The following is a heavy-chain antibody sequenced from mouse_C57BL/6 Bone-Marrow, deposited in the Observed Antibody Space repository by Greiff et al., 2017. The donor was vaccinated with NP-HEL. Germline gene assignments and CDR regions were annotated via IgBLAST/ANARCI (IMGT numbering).Heavy chain of an antibody. CDR2: ISSGGDYI. D-gene: IGHD4-1*01. CDR1: GFTFSSYA. J-gene: IGHJ3*01. V-gene: IGHV5-9-1*02. CDR3: TRDRSNWDGLAWFAY. Sequence: EVMLVESGEGLVKPGGSLKLSCAASGFTFSSYAMSWVRQTPEKRLEWVAYISSGGDYIYYAETVKGRFTISRDNARNTLYLQMSSLKSEDTAMYYCTRDRSNWDGLAWFAYWGQGTLVTVSA.